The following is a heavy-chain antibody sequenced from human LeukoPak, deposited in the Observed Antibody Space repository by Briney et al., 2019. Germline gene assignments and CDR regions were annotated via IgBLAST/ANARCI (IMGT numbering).Heavy chain of an antibody. CDR2: SSASNGNT. CDR1: GYTFTSFG. J-gene: IGHJ4*02. D-gene: IGHD3-9*01. V-gene: IGHV1-18*01. CDR3: ARVNSPYYNILTCYFY. Sequence: GASVKVSCKASGYTFTSFGITWVRQAPGQGLEWVGWSSASNGNTKYAQKFQGRVAMTTDTSTSTAYMELSSLRSEDTAVYFCARVNSPYYNILTCYFYWGQGTLVTVSS.